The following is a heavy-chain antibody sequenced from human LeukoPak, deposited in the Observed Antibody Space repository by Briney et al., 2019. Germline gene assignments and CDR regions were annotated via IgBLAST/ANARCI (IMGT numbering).Heavy chain of an antibody. CDR2: INPNSGGT. CDR3: ARSTVTTSWAFDI. CDR1: GYTFTAYY. D-gene: IGHD4-17*01. Sequence: GASVKVSCKASGYTFTAYYMHCVRHAPGQRLEWMGWINPNSGGTNYAQKCQGWVAMTRDTHISTAYMELSRLRSDDTAVYYCARSTVTTSWAFDIWGQGTMVTVSS. V-gene: IGHV1-2*04. J-gene: IGHJ3*02.